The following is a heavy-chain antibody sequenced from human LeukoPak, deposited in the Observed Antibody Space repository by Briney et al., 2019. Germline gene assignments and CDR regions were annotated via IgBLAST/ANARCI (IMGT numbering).Heavy chain of an antibody. V-gene: IGHV3-23*01. CDR2: ISGSGGST. CDR1: GFTFSSYA. CDR3: AKDPADIVVVVADDAFDI. J-gene: IGHJ3*02. D-gene: IGHD2-15*01. Sequence: PGGSLRLSCAASGFTFSSYAMSWVRQAPGKGLEWVSAISGSGGSTYYADSVKGRFTISRDNSKNTLYLQMNSLRAEDTAVCYCAKDPADIVVVVADDAFDIWGQGTMVTVSS.